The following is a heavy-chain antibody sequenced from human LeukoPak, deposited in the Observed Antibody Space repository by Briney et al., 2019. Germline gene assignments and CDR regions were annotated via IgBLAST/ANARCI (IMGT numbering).Heavy chain of an antibody. D-gene: IGHD2-15*01. CDR3: AKTRPRIVVSGSVDN. Sequence: GGSLRLSCETSGFMFSDYGMHWVRHSPAKGLEWVSSIGYDGRNKYYTDSVKGRFTISRDNSKNSFYLQMNSLTTEDTAVYFCAKTRPRIVVSGSVDNWGQGTLVTVSS. V-gene: IGHV3-30*02. CDR2: IGYDGRNK. CDR1: GFMFSDYG. J-gene: IGHJ4*02.